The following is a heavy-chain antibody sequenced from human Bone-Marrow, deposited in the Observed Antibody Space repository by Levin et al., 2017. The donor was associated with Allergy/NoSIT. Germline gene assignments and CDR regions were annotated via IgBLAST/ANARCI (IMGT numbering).Heavy chain of an antibody. J-gene: IGHJ6*02. CDR1: GFTFSDYY. Sequence: PGGSLRLSCAASGFTFSDYYMGWIRQAPGKGLEWITYISSTGSATFYADSVKGRFSISRDNAKNSMHLQMTSLRAGDTALYFCARGTTLYGLDVWGQGTTVTVSS. CDR3: ARGTTLYGLDV. V-gene: IGHV3-11*01. CDR2: ISSTGSAT. D-gene: IGHD3-16*01.